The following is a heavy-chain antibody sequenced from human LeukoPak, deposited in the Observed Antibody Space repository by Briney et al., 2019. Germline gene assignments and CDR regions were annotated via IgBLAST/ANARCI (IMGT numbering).Heavy chain of an antibody. Sequence: SETLSLTCAVHGGSFSGYYWSWIRQPPGKGLEWIGEINHSGSTNYNPSLKSRVTISVDTSKNQFSLKLSSVTAADTAVYYCARGLVPRSRGPYFDYWGQGTLVTVSS. CDR1: GGSFSGYY. J-gene: IGHJ4*02. V-gene: IGHV4-34*01. CDR2: INHSGST. D-gene: IGHD2-8*01. CDR3: ARGLVPRSRGPYFDY.